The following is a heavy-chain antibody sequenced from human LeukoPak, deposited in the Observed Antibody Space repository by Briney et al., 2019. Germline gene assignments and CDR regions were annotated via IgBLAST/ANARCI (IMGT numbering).Heavy chain of an antibody. CDR1: GFTLSYYY. Sequence: GGSLRLSCAVSGFTLSYYYMRWARQAPGKGLEWVSGISGSGGSTYYADSVKGRFTFSRDNSKNTLYLQLNSLRAEDTAVYYCAKDRRANGVCYFDYWGQGTLVTVSS. CDR2: ISGSGGST. D-gene: IGHD2-8*01. CDR3: AKDRRANGVCYFDY. V-gene: IGHV3-23*01. J-gene: IGHJ4*02.